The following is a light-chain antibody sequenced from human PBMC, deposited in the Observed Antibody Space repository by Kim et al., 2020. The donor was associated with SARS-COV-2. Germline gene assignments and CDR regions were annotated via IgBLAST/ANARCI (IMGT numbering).Light chain of an antibody. J-gene: IGKJ2*03. Sequence: VSPGERATLSCRASETIYNNLAWYQLTPGQAPRLLIYDASTGATGIPARFSGSGSGTEFTLTISSLQSEDFAVYYCQQYNVWPQSFGQGTKLEI. CDR3: QQYNVWPQS. CDR2: DAS. V-gene: IGKV3-15*01. CDR1: ETIYNN.